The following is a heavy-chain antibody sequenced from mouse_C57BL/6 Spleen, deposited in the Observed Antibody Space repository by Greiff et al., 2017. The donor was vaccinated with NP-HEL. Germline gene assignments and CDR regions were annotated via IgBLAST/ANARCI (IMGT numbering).Heavy chain of an antibody. V-gene: IGHV1-62-2*01. D-gene: IGHD1-1*01. Sequence: QVQLQQSGAELVKPEASVKLSCKASGYTFTEYTIHWVKQRSGQGLEWIGWFYPGSGSIKYNEKFKDKATLTADKSSSTVYMELSRLTSEDSAVYFCARHEEGYYYGSSYVRYFDVWGTGTTVTVSS. CDR1: GYTFTEYT. CDR2: FYPGSGSI. J-gene: IGHJ1*03. CDR3: ARHEEGYYYGSSYVRYFDV.